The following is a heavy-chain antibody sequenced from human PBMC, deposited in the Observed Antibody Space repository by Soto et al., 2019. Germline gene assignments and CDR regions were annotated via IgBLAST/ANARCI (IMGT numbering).Heavy chain of an antibody. CDR3: ARGPPMFY. D-gene: IGHD3-10*02. CDR2: IYHSVST. J-gene: IGHJ4*02. V-gene: IGHV4-30-2*01. Sequence: SETLSLTCAVSGGSISSGGYSWSWIRQPPGKGLEWIAYIYHSVSTYYNPSLKSRVIISVDRSKNQFSLRLSSVTAADTAVYYCARGPPMFYWGQGIRVTVSS. CDR1: GGSISSGGYS.